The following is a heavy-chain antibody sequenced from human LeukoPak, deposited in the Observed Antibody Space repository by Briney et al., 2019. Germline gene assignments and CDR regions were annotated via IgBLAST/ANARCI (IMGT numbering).Heavy chain of an antibody. J-gene: IGHJ4*02. CDR2: ISGSGGST. CDR3: ARDQAVTTANFDY. D-gene: IGHD4-17*01. V-gene: IGHV3-23*01. Sequence: GGSLRLSCAASGFTFSSYAMSWVRQAPGKGLEWVSAISGSGGSTYYADSVKGRFTISRDNSKDTLYLQMNSLRAEDTAVYYCARDQAVTTANFDYWGQGTLVTVSS. CDR1: GFTFSSYA.